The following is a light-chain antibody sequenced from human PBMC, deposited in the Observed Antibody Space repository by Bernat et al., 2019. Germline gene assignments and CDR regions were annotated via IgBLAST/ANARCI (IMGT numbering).Light chain of an antibody. CDR3: SSYTSSSPVV. J-gene: IGLJ2*01. V-gene: IGLV2-8*01. CDR2: EVS. CDR1: SSDVGGYNY. Sequence: QSALTQPPSASGSPGQSVTISCTGTSSDVGGYNYVSWYQQHPDKAPKLIISEVSKRPSGVPDRFSGSKSGNTASLTVSGLQAEDEADYYCSSYTSSSPVVFGGGTKLTVL.